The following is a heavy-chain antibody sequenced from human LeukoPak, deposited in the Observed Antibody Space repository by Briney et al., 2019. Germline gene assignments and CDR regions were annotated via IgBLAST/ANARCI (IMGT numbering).Heavy chain of an antibody. D-gene: IGHD3-22*01. J-gene: IGHJ4*02. V-gene: IGHV4-59*01. Sequence: SETLSLTCTVSGGSISSYYWSWIRQPPGKGLEWIGYIYYSGSTNYNPSLKSRVTIPVDTSKNQFSLKLSSVTAADTAVYYCARVVGYYDSSGYHYYFDYWGQGTLVTVSS. CDR1: GGSISSYY. CDR2: IYYSGST. CDR3: ARVVGYYDSSGYHYYFDY.